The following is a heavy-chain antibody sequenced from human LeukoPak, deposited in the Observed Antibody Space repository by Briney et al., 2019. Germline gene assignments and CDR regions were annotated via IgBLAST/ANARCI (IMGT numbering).Heavy chain of an antibody. CDR2: IYWNDDK. CDR3: AHRLWFGEFDY. Sequence: SGPTLVKPTQTLTLTCTFSGFSLSTSGVGVGWIRQPPRKALEWLALIYWNDDKRYSPSLKSRLTITKDTSKNQVVLTMTNMDPVDTATYYCAHRLWFGEFDYWGQGTLVTVSS. CDR1: GFSLSTSGVG. J-gene: IGHJ4*02. D-gene: IGHD3-10*01. V-gene: IGHV2-5*01.